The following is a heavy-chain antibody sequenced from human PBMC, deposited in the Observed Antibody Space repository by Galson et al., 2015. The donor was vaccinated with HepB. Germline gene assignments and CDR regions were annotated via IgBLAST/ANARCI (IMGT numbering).Heavy chain of an antibody. J-gene: IGHJ6*02. D-gene: IGHD2-21*02. CDR1: GFTLSSYA. CDR2: MSYDGSKK. Sequence: SLRLSCAASGFTLSSYAVHWVRQAPGKGLEWVAVMSYDGSKKYYADSVKGRVTISRDNAKNTLHLQMNSLRVEDTAVYYCARADSFLVEVTEAPYSYFYNLDVWGQGTTVTVSS. V-gene: IGHV3-30-3*01. CDR3: ARADSFLVEVTEAPYSYFYNLDV.